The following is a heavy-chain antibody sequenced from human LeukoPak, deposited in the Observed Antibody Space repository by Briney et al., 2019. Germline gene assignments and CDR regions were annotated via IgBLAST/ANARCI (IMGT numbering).Heavy chain of an antibody. CDR1: GFTFSSYW. J-gene: IGHJ4*02. CDR2: IKQDGSEK. CDR3: ARNPHCDYVGSDFTY. V-gene: IGHV3-7*01. D-gene: IGHD4-17*01. Sequence: GGSLRLSCAASGFTFSSYWMSWVRQAPGKGLEWVANIKQDGSEKYYVDSVKGRFTTSRDNAKNTLYLQMNSLRAEDTAVYYWARNPHCDYVGSDFTYWGQGTLVTVSS.